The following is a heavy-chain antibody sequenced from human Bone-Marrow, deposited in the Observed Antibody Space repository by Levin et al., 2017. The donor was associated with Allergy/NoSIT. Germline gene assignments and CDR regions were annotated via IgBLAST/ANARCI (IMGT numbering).Heavy chain of an antibody. D-gene: IGHD3-10*01. J-gene: IGHJ5*02. CDR3: ARETTILRGAGGFDP. CDR2: IDYSGTS. Sequence: KASETLSLTCTVSGGSISSGDYYWSWIRQPPGKGLEWIGYIDYSGTSDSNPSLKSRVTISLDTSKNQFSLKLSSVTAADTAMYYCARETTILRGAGGFDPWGQGTLVTVSS. CDR1: GGSISSGDYY. V-gene: IGHV4-30-4*01.